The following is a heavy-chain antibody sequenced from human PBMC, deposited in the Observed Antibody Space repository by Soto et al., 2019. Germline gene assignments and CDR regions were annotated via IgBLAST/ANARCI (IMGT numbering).Heavy chain of an antibody. Sequence: QVQLVQSGAEVRKPGSSVKVSCKASGDTFSFYSINWVRQAPGLGLEWMGRINPILSMSNYAQRFQGRVTMTADKSTSTADMALSGLRSEDAATYYCASSYGSGYRAFDYWGQGALVTVSS. CDR3: ASSYGSGYRAFDY. CDR1: GDTFSFYS. CDR2: INPILSMS. V-gene: IGHV1-69*02. D-gene: IGHD3-10*01. J-gene: IGHJ4*02.